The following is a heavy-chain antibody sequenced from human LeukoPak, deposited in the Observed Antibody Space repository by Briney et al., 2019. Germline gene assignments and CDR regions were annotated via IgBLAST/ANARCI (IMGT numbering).Heavy chain of an antibody. CDR1: GFTFDDYA. CDR3: ARVPSYYYGSGSWSGPYYYMDV. V-gene: IGHV3-20*04. D-gene: IGHD3-10*01. Sequence: GGSLRLSCAASGFTFDDYAMSWVRQVPGKGLEWVSGINWNGGTTDYADSVKGRFTISRDNAKNFLYLQVHTLRAEDTALYYCARVPSYYYGSGSWSGPYYYMDVWGKGTTVTVSS. J-gene: IGHJ6*03. CDR2: INWNGGTT.